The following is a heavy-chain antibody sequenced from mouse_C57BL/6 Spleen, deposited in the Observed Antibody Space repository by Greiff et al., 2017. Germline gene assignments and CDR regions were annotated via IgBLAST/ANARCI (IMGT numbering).Heavy chain of an antibody. CDR1: GYTFTSYD. D-gene: IGHD2-10*01. V-gene: IGHV1-85*01. Sequence: QVQLQQPGPELVKPGASVKLSCKASGYTFTSYDINWVKQRPGQGLEWIGWIYPRDGSTKYNEKFKGKATLTVDTSSSTAYVELHSLTSEDSAVYFCARRAYYGNYENYFDYGGQGTTLTVSS. CDR3: ARRAYYGNYENYFDY. J-gene: IGHJ2*01. CDR2: IYPRDGST.